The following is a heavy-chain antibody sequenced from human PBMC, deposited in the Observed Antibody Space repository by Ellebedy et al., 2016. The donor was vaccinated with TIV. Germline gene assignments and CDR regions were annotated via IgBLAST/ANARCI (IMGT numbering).Heavy chain of an antibody. J-gene: IGHJ5*02. CDR2: ISSSIFLI. Sequence: GESLKISCVASGFTFSSHVMNWVRQAPGKGLEWVSYISSSIFLIYYADSVTGRFTVARDDAENSLFLQMNSLRAEDTAVYYCVRAGGSGWNWFDPWGQGTLVTVSS. V-gene: IGHV3-48*01. CDR3: VRAGGSGWNWFDP. CDR1: GFTFSSHV. D-gene: IGHD6-19*01.